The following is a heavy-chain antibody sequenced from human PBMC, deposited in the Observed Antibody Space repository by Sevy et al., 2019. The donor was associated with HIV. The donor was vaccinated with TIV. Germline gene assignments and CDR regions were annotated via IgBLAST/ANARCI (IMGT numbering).Heavy chain of an antibody. V-gene: IGHV3-33*01. CDR1: GFTFSTYG. J-gene: IGHJ4*02. Sequence: GGSLRFSCAASGFTFSTYGMHWVRQAPGKGLEWVAVMWFDGSNTYYADSVKGRFTISRDIAKNTLHLQMNSLRAEDTAVYYCARDLEFYDYGDYGPAFMPDYWGQGTLVTVSS. CDR2: MWFDGSNT. CDR3: ARDLEFYDYGDYGPAFMPDY. D-gene: IGHD4-17*01.